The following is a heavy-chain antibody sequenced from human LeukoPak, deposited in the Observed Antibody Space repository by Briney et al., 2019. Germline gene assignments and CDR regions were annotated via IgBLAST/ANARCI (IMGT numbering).Heavy chain of an antibody. V-gene: IGHV1-2*02. CDR3: AREEASGDYVLDY. CDR1: GYTFTGYY. Sequence: ASVKVSCKASGYTFTGYYIHWVRQAPGQGLEWMGWINPNSGGTNYAQKFQGRVTMTRDTSISTAYMELSRLRFDDTAVYYCAREEASGDYVLDYWGQGTLVTVSS. J-gene: IGHJ4*02. D-gene: IGHD4-17*01. CDR2: INPNSGGT.